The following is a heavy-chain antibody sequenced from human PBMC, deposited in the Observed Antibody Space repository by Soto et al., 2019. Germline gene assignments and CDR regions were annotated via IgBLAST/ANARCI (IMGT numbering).Heavy chain of an antibody. CDR3: ARTYCSSTSCPLDYYYYMDV. J-gene: IGHJ6*03. Sequence: GGSLRLSCAASGFTVSSNYMSWVRQAPGKGLEWVSVIYSGGSTYYADSVKGRFTISRDNSKNTLYLQMNSLRAEDTAVYYCARTYCSSTSCPLDYYYYMDVWGKGTTVTVS. CDR1: GFTVSSNY. D-gene: IGHD2-2*01. V-gene: IGHV3-66*01. CDR2: IYSGGST.